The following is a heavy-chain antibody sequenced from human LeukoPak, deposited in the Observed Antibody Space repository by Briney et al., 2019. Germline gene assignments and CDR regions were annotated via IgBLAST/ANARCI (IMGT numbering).Heavy chain of an antibody. CDR2: ISNTGERT. CDR3: ARGYSSGWYLFAFDI. J-gene: IGHJ3*02. CDR1: GFIFSNYA. D-gene: IGHD6-19*01. Sequence: GGSLRLSCAASGFIFSNYAMQWVRQAPGKGLEWVSSISNTGERTYYADSVKGRFTILRDNSKNTLYLQMNSLRAEDTAVYYCARGYSSGWYLFAFDIWGQGTMVTVSS. V-gene: IGHV3-23*01.